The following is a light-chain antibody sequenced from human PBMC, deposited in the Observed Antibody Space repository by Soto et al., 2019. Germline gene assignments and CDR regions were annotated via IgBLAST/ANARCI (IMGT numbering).Light chain of an antibody. Sequence: EIVLTQSPIYLPVTPGEPASISCRSSQSLLHSNGDTYLDWYLQKPGQSPQLLVYLGYNRASGVPCRFSGTGSGADFTLRISRVEAEDVVVYYCMQTLQAPKTFGPGTRVDIK. J-gene: IGKJ3*01. CDR1: QSLLHSNGDTY. CDR2: LGY. V-gene: IGKV2-28*01. CDR3: MQTLQAPKT.